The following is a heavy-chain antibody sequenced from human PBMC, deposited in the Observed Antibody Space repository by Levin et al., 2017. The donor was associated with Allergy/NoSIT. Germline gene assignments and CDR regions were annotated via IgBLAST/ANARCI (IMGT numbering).Heavy chain of an antibody. V-gene: IGHV1-18*01. CDR2: ISAFNGYT. D-gene: IGHD5-24*01. Sequence: ASVKVSCKASGYTFTSYGISWVRQAPGQGLEWMGWISAFNGYTNYAQKFQGRVIMTTDSSTSTAYMELRSLRSDDTAMYYCARDLNRMVDYWGQGTLVTVSS. CDR3: ARDLNRMVDY. CDR1: GYTFTSYG. J-gene: IGHJ4*02.